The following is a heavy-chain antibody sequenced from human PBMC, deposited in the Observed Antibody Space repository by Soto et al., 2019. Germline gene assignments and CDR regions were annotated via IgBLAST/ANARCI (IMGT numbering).Heavy chain of an antibody. CDR2: ISAHSVYI. Sequence: GGSLRLSCAASGFTFSDYYIRWLRQAPGKGLEWISCISAHSVYIKYADCVKGRFTISIDNAKNLVYLQMNSLRAEDTAVYYCARDLEVGAYLYFLDYWAQGTLVPVSS. V-gene: IGHV3-11*06. CDR3: ARDLEVGAYLYFLDY. J-gene: IGHJ4*02. CDR1: GFTFSDYY. D-gene: IGHD1-26*01.